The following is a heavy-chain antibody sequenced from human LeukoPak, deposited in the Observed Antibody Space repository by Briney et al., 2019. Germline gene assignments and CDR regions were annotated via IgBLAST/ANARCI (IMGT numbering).Heavy chain of an antibody. CDR2: MNPNSGNT. Sequence: ASVKVSCKASGYTFTSYDINWVRQATGQGLEWMGWMNPNSGNTGYAQKFQGRVTMTRNTSISTAYMELSSLRSEDTAVYYCAKDDGYRFPIVVVGSGDDYFDYWGQGTLVTVSS. V-gene: IGHV1-8*01. CDR3: AKDDGYRFPIVVVGSGDDYFDY. CDR1: GYTFTSYD. D-gene: IGHD3-22*01. J-gene: IGHJ4*02.